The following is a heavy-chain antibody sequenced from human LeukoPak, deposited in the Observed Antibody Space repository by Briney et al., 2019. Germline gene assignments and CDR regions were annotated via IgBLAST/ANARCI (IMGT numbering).Heavy chain of an antibody. Sequence: SETLSLTCAVYGGSFSGYYWSWIRQPPGKGLEWIGEINHSGSTNYNPSPKSRVTISVDTSKNQFSLKLGSVTAADTAVYYCARYVVVPAAPPRYNWFDPWGQGTLVTVSS. J-gene: IGHJ5*02. CDR2: INHSGST. V-gene: IGHV4-34*01. D-gene: IGHD2-2*01. CDR1: GGSFSGYY. CDR3: ARYVVVPAAPPRYNWFDP.